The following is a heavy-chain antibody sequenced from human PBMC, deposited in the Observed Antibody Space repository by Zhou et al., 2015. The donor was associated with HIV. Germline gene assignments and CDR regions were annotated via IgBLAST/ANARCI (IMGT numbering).Heavy chain of an antibody. CDR3: ARGSVGGDYYDSSGYSMGD. CDR1: GGTFSSYA. V-gene: IGHV1-69*12. J-gene: IGHJ3*01. CDR2: IIPIFGTA. Sequence: QVQLVQSGAEVKKPGSSVKVSCKASGGTFSSYAISWVRQAPGQGLEWMGGIIPIFGTANYAQKFQGRVTITADESTSTAYMELSSLRSEDTAVYYCARGSVGGDYYDSSGYSMGDWGQGTMVTVSS. D-gene: IGHD3-22*01.